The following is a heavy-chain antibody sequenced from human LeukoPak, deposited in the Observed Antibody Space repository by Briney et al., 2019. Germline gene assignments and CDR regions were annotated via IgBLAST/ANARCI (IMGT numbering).Heavy chain of an antibody. CDR2: INSDGSST. J-gene: IGHJ4*02. Sequence: GGSLRLSCAAFEFSVSSNYMSWVRQAPGKGLVWVSRINSDGSSTRYAASVKGRFTISRDNAKNTLYLQMNGLRAEDTVVYYCASGSFCTNGVCYKGFDYWGQGTLVSVSS. CDR3: ASGSFCTNGVCYKGFDY. V-gene: IGHV3-74*01. D-gene: IGHD2-8*01. CDR1: EFSVSSNY.